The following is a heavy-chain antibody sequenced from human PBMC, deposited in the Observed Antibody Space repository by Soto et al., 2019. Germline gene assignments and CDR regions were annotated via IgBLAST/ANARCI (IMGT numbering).Heavy chain of an antibody. V-gene: IGHV3-30-3*01. J-gene: IGHJ3*02. D-gene: IGHD4-17*01. CDR3: GQFAVTTRVVAFDI. CDR2: ISYGGSNK. Sequence: QVQLVESGGGVVQPGRSLRLSCAASGFTFSSYAMHWVRQAPGKGLEWVAVISYGGSNKYYADSVKGRFTISRDNSKNVLDLQMDSLGAEDTAVYYCGQFAVTTRVVAFDIWGQGTMVTVGS. CDR1: GFTFSSYA.